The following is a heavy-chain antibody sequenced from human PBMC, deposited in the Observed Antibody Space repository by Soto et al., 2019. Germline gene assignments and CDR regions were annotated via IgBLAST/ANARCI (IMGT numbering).Heavy chain of an antibody. Sequence: NPSESLSITCAVPGGSIRSSNWWSCVLQPPGKGRDRIGEIYHSGSTNYNPSLKSRVTISVDKSKNQFSLKLSSVTAADTDVYYCARAATPGAGYCSSTSCYTNWFDPWGQGTRVSVSS. V-gene: IGHV4-4*02. D-gene: IGHD2-2*01. CDR1: GGSIRSSNW. CDR3: ARAATPGAGYCSSTSCYTNWFDP. J-gene: IGHJ5*02. CDR2: IYHSGST.